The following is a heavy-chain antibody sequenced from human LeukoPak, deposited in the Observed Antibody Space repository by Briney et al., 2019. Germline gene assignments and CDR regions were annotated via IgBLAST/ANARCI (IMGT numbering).Heavy chain of an antibody. CDR2: IIPILGIA. J-gene: IGHJ3*02. D-gene: IGHD5-18*01. V-gene: IGHV1-69*04. Sequence: ASVKVSCKTSGGTFSSYAISWVRQAPGQGLEWMGRIIPILGIANYAQKFQGRVTITADKSTSTAYMELSSLRSEDTAVYYCARGPYSSGAFDIWGQGTMVTVSS. CDR1: GGTFSSYA. CDR3: ARGPYSSGAFDI.